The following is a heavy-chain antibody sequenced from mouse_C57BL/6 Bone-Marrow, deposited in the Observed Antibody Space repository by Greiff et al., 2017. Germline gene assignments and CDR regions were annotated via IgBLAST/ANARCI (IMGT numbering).Heavy chain of an antibody. CDR2: IDPANGNT. V-gene: IGHV14-3*01. J-gene: IGHJ1*03. CDR3: ANTTVVVDWYFDV. D-gene: IGHD1-1*01. Sequence: EVQLQESVAELVRPGASVKLSCTASGFNIKNTYMHWVKQRPEQGLEWIGRIDPANGNTKYAPKFQGKATITADTSSNTAYLQLSSLTSEDTAIYYCANTTVVVDWYFDVWGTGTTVTVSS. CDR1: GFNIKNTY.